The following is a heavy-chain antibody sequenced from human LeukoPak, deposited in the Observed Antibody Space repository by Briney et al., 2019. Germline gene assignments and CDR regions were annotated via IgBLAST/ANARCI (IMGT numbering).Heavy chain of an antibody. CDR2: IYYSGST. J-gene: IGHJ4*02. CDR3: AIYVELGIKGYYFDY. Sequence: SGTLSLTCTVSGGSISSSSYYWGWIRQPPGKGLEWIGSIYYSGSTYYNPSLKSRVTISVDTSKNQFSLKLSSVTAADTAVYYCAIYVELGIKGYYFDYWGQGTLVTVSS. D-gene: IGHD7-27*01. V-gene: IGHV4-39*01. CDR1: GGSISSSSYY.